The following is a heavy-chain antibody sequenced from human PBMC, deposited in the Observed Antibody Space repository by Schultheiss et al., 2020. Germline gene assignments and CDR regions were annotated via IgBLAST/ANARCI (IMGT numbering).Heavy chain of an antibody. CDR2: ISADGSTT. Sequence: GESLKISCAGFGLSFSNFGMNWVRQAPGKGLQWISYISADGSTTYYADSVKGRFTISRDNAKNSLYLQMNSLRAEDTAVYYCARVMGENHGGSFTASTYYYYGMDVWGQGTTVTVSS. CDR1: GLSFSNFG. CDR3: ARVMGENHGGSFTASTYYYYGMDV. D-gene: IGHD3-16*01. J-gene: IGHJ6*02. V-gene: IGHV3-48*04.